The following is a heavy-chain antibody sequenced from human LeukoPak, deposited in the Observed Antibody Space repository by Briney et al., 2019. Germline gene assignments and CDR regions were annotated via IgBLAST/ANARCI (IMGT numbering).Heavy chain of an antibody. V-gene: IGHV3-7*02. CDR1: GFTFSSYW. Sequence: GGSLRLSCAASGFTFSSYWMSWVRQAPGKGLEWVANIKQDGSEKYYVDSVKGRFTISRDNAKNSLYLQMNSLRAEDTAVYYCARVKSLYYDSSGYYDYWGQGTLVTVSS. CDR3: ARVKSLYYDSSGYYDY. CDR2: IKQDGSEK. J-gene: IGHJ4*02. D-gene: IGHD3-22*01.